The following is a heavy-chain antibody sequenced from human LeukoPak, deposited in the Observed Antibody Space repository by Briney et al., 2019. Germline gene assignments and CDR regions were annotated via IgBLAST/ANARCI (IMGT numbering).Heavy chain of an antibody. CDR3: ASPCTRSVPFDI. V-gene: IGHV3-74*03. CDR1: GFTLSSYW. D-gene: IGHD3-10*02. CDR2: INTDGSRT. Sequence: PGGSLRLSCAASGFTLSSYWMYWVRQAPGKGLLWVSTINTDGSRTLYADSVKGRFTISRDNAKNTLSLQMNSLSAEDTAVYYCASPCTRSVPFDIWGQGTVVTVSS. J-gene: IGHJ3*02.